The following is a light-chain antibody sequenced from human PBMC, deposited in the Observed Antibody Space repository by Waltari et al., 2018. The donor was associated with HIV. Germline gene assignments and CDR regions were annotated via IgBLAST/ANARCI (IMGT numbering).Light chain of an antibody. CDR1: GPNIRATYD. V-gene: IGLV1-40*01. Sequence: SVLTQPPSVSGAPGQRVTISCREGGPNIRATYDVHWYQHLPGTAPKLTIYGNSNRPSGVPDRFSGSKSGTSASLAITGLQPEDEGDYYCQSYDSRLSGSVFGGGTKLTVL. J-gene: IGLJ2*01. CDR3: QSYDSRLSGSV. CDR2: GNS.